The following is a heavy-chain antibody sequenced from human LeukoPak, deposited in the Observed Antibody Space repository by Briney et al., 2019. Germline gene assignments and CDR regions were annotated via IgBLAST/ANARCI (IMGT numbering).Heavy chain of an antibody. D-gene: IGHD3-10*01. V-gene: IGHV3-74*01. Sequence: GGSLRLSCAASGFTFSSYWMHWVRQVPGKGLVWVSRINSDGSSTSYADSVKGRFTISRDNAKNTLYVQMNSLRAEDTAVYYCSTGSGHAFDIWGRGTVVTVSS. J-gene: IGHJ3*02. CDR2: INSDGSST. CDR1: GFTFSSYW. CDR3: STGSGHAFDI.